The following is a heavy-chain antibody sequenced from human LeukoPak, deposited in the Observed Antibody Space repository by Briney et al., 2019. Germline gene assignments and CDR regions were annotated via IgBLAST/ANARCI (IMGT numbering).Heavy chain of an antibody. CDR2: ISGSGGST. J-gene: IGHJ3*02. Sequence: GGSLRLSCAASGFTFSSYAMSWVRQAPGKGLEWVSAISGSGGSTYYADSVKGRFTISIDNSKNTLYLQMNSLRAEDTAVYYCAKDPSNNWGHLNAFDIWGQGTMVTVSS. CDR3: AKDPSNNWGHLNAFDI. D-gene: IGHD7-27*01. V-gene: IGHV3-23*01. CDR1: GFTFSSYA.